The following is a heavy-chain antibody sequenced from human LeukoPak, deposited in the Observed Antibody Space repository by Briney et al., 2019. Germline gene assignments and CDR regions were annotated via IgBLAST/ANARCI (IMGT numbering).Heavy chain of an antibody. V-gene: IGHV1-2*02. J-gene: IGHJ4*02. D-gene: IGHD6-19*01. CDR3: ARREGSSGWYVFSY. CDR1: GYTFTDSS. CDR2: INPNSGGT. Sequence: ASVKVSCKASGYTFTDSSMHWVRQAPGQGLEWMGWINPNSGGTNYAQKFQGRVTMTRDTSISTAYMELSRLRSDDTAVYYCARREGSSGWYVFSYWGQGTLVTVSS.